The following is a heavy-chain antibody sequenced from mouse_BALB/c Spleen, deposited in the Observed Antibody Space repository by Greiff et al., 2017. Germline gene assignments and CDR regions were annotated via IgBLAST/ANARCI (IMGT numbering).Heavy chain of an antibody. Sequence: QVQLQQPGAELVKPGASVKLSCKASGYTFTSYYMYWVKQRPGQGLEWIGGINPSNGGTNFNEKFKSKATLTVDKSSSTAYMQLSSLTSEDSAVYYCTRRMITTVGRFDYWGQGTTLTVSS. J-gene: IGHJ2*01. CDR1: GYTFTSYY. CDR2: INPSNGGT. V-gene: IGHV1S81*02. CDR3: TRRMITTVGRFDY. D-gene: IGHD2-4*01.